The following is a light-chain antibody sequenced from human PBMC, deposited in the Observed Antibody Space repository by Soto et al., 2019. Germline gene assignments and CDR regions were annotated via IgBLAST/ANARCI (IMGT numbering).Light chain of an antibody. Sequence: DIQMTQSPSSLSASVGDRVTITCRASHDIGHYLAWYQQKPGKTPDLLIYFGSALQSGVPSRFSCSGSGTDFTLTISRLLPEDVATYYWQKYDGVPHTFGGGPRVAIK. J-gene: IGKJ4*01. CDR1: HDIGHY. CDR2: FGS. CDR3: QKYDGVPHT. V-gene: IGKV1-27*01.